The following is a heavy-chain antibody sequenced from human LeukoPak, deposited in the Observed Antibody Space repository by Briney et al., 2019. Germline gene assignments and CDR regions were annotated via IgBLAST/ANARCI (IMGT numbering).Heavy chain of an antibody. CDR3: ARGGYSGYDFEDGLFDP. V-gene: IGHV1-46*01. CDR1: GYTFTRYF. CDR2: INPSGGST. Sequence: GASVKVSCKASGYTFTRYFIHWVRQAPGQGLEWMGKINPSGGSTDYAQKFEGRVTMTRDTSTSTVYMDLSSLRSEDTAVYYCARGGYSGYDFEDGLFDPWGQGTLVTVSS. D-gene: IGHD5-12*01. J-gene: IGHJ5*02.